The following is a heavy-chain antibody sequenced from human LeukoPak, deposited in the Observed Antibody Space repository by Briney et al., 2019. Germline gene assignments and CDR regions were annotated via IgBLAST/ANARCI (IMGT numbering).Heavy chain of an antibody. D-gene: IGHD2-15*01. CDR3: AKDLLPIGGWFDP. CDR1: GFLFETFV. J-gene: IGHJ5*02. CDR2: INSNSVNT. Sequence: GGSLRLSCAASGFLFETFVMSWVRQAPGKGLEWVSSINSNSVNTYYADSVKGRFTVSRDNSKRTLYLQMSSLRVEDTAVYYCAKDLLPIGGWFDPWGQGTLVTVSS. V-gene: IGHV3-23*01.